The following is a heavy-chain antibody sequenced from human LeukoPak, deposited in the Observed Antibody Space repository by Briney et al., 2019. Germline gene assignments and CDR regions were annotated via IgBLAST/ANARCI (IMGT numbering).Heavy chain of an antibody. CDR2: ISSSSSYI. V-gene: IGHV3-21*01. J-gene: IGHJ6*02. CDR3: ARDLRIVGDIYYYGMDV. Sequence: GGSLRLSCAASGFTFSSYSMNWVRQAPGKGLEWVSSISSSSSYIYYADSVKGRFTISRDNAKNSLYLQMNSLRAEDTAVYYCARDLRIVGDIYYYGMDVWGQGTTVTVSS. D-gene: IGHD1-26*01. CDR1: GFTFSSYS.